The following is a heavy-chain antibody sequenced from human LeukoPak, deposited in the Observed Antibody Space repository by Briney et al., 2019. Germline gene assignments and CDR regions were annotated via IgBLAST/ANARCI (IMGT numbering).Heavy chain of an antibody. Sequence: PGVSLRLSCAASGFTFSSYGMDWVRQAPGKGLEWVAFIRYDGNNKDYADSVKGRFTISRDNSKNTLYLQMNSLRVEDTAVYYCAKGYGDLVAFDIWGQGTMVTVCS. CDR1: GFTFSSYG. V-gene: IGHV3-30*02. CDR2: IRYDGNNK. CDR3: AKGYGDLVAFDI. D-gene: IGHD4-17*01. J-gene: IGHJ3*02.